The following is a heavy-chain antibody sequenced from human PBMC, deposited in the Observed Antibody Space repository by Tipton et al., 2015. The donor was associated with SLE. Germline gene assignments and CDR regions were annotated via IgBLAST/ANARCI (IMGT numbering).Heavy chain of an antibody. D-gene: IGHD2-2*02. Sequence: LRLSCTVSGGSISSSSYYWGWIRQPPGKGLEWIGSFYYSGSTYYNPSLKSRVTISVDTSKNQFSLKLSSVTAADTAVYYCASTISEGPYYFDYWGQGTLVTVSS. J-gene: IGHJ4*02. V-gene: IGHV4-39*07. CDR2: FYYSGST. CDR3: ASTISEGPYYFDY. CDR1: GGSISSSSYY.